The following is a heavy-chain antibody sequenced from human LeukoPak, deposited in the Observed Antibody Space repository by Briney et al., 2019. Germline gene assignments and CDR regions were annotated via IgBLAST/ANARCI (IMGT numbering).Heavy chain of an antibody. J-gene: IGHJ4*02. CDR1: GFTFSSYE. D-gene: IGHD3-10*01. Sequence: GGSLRLSCAASGFTFSSYEMSWVRQAPGQGLEWVSAISGSGGSTYYADSVKGRFTISRDNSKNTLYLQMNSLRAEDTAVYYCAIAPDYYGSGSYYNRAFDYWGQGTLVTVSS. CDR3: AIAPDYYGSGSYYNRAFDY. CDR2: ISGSGGST. V-gene: IGHV3-23*01.